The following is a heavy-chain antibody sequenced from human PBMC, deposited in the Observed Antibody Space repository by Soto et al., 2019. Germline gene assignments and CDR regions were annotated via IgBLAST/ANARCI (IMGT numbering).Heavy chain of an antibody. V-gene: IGHV4-34*01. J-gene: IGHJ5*02. CDR3: ARGWEWFSFDP. CDR1: GGNFSGYY. Sequence: SETMSLTCAVYGGNFSGYYWSWIRQPPGKGLEWIGEIYHTGATYYNPSLQSRVTMSVDTSKDQFSLRLSSVTAADTAVYYCARGWEWFSFDPWGQGTLVTVSS. D-gene: IGHD3-3*01. CDR2: IYHTGAT.